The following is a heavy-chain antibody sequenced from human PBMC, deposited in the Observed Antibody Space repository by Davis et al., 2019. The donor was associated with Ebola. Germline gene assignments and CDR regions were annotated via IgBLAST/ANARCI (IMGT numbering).Heavy chain of an antibody. V-gene: IGHV3-30-3*01. CDR3: ARGYSGNDPFYYYYGMDV. D-gene: IGHD5-12*01. Sequence: GESLKISCAASRFTFSSYAMHWVRQAPGKGLEWVALISFDGIYKWYADSVKGRFTISRDNSKNTLFLQINSLRPEDTAVYYCARGYSGNDPFYYYYGMDVWGKGTTVTVSS. CDR2: ISFDGIYK. J-gene: IGHJ6*04. CDR1: RFTFSSYA.